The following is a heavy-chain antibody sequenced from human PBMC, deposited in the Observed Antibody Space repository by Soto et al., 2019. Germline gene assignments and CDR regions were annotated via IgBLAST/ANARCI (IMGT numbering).Heavy chain of an antibody. CDR2: FDPEDGET. Sequence: ASVKVSFKVSGYTLTELSMHWVRQAPGKGLEWMGGFDPEDGETIYAQKFQGRVTMTEDTSTDTAYMELSSLRSEDTAVYYCATGIIAAAGADYWGQGTLVTVSS. D-gene: IGHD6-13*01. J-gene: IGHJ4*02. V-gene: IGHV1-24*01. CDR1: GYTLTELS. CDR3: ATGIIAAAGADY.